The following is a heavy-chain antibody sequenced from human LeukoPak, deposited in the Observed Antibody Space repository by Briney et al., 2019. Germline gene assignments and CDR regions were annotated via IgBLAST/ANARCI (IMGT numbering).Heavy chain of an antibody. CDR2: IKSKTDGGTT. Sequence: GGSLRLSCAASGITFTNSGVGWVRQAPGKGLEWVGRIKSKTDGGTTDYAAPVRGRFTISTDDSKITSYLQMNNLKIEDTAVYYCTTDGGITIRPLFDFWGQGTLVTVSS. D-gene: IGHD1-14*01. J-gene: IGHJ4*02. V-gene: IGHV3-15*01. CDR3: TTDGGITIRPLFDF. CDR1: GITFTNSG.